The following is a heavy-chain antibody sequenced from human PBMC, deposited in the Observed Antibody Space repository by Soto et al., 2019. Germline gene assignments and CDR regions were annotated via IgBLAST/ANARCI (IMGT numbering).Heavy chain of an antibody. J-gene: IGHJ6*02. D-gene: IGHD3-10*01. Sequence: QAQLQTSGPGLVKPSETLSLTCTVSSVSINSFTNHYCSWIRQPPGKGLEWVGYISKSGFTRYNPSLRSRVTLSVDTSKNQFSLKLSSVTAADTALYFCATQGFGKLHGLVEDWGQGTTVTVSS. CDR1: SVSINSFTNHY. CDR2: ISKSGFT. V-gene: IGHV4-59*08. CDR3: ATQGFGKLHGLVED.